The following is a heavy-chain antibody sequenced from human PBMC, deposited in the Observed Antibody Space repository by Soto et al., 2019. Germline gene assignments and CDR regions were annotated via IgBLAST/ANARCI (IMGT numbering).Heavy chain of an antibody. CDR3: ARDWGSSGRPN. V-gene: IGHV4-31*03. J-gene: IGHJ4*02. D-gene: IGHD3-16*01. CDR2: IYFTGST. CDR1: GHSLSSGGYY. Sequence: QVQLQESGPGLVKPSETLTLTCTVSGHSLSSGGYYWSWIRQHPGKGLEWVGYIYFTGSTLYNPSLKSRLAMSLDTSKNQFSLRLTSVTAADTAVYFCARDWGSSGRPNWGQGTLVTVSS.